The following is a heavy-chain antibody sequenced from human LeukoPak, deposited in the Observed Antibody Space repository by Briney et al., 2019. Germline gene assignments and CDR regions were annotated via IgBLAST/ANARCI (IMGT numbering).Heavy chain of an antibody. Sequence: ASVKVSCKASGYTFTSYDINWVRQATGQGLEWMGWMNPNSGNTGYAQKFQGRVTMTRNTSISTAYMELSSLRSEDTAVYYCARYRPPTSSFDCWGQGTLVTVSS. V-gene: IGHV1-8*01. CDR1: GYTFTSYD. J-gene: IGHJ4*02. D-gene: IGHD6-6*01. CDR2: MNPNSGNT. CDR3: ARYRPPTSSFDC.